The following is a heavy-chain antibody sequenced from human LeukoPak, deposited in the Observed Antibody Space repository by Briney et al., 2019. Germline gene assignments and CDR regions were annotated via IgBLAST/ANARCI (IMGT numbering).Heavy chain of an antibody. CDR3: AKDLLRFLEWLLSYFDY. D-gene: IGHD3-3*01. CDR1: GFSFSSYV. CDR2: ISYDGSNK. Sequence: GRSLRLSCAASGFSFSSYVIHWVRQAPGKGLEWVAMISYDGSNKYYADSVKGRFTISRDNSKNTLYLQMNSLKTEDTAVYYCAKDLLRFLEWLLSYFDYWGQGTLVTVSS. J-gene: IGHJ4*02. V-gene: IGHV3-30-3*01.